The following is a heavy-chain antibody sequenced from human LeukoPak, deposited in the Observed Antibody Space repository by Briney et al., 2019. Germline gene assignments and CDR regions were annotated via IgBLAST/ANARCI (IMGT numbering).Heavy chain of an antibody. CDR2: IYYSGST. CDR3: AIPYNDASDM. D-gene: IGHD1-14*01. Sequence: PSETLSLTCSVSGGSIRGSSHYWGWIRQPPGKGLEWIGSIYYSGSTYYNSSLKSRVTISVDTSKNQFSLKLSSVTAADTAVYYCAIPYNDASDMWGQGTMVTVSS. CDR1: GGSIRGSSHY. J-gene: IGHJ3*02. V-gene: IGHV4-39*01.